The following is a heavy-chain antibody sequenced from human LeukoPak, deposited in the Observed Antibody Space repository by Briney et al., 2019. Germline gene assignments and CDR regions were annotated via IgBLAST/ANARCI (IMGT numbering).Heavy chain of an antibody. Sequence: SETLSLTCTVSGGSISSYYWSWIRQPPGKGLEWIGYIYYSGSTNYNPSLKSRVTISVDTSKNQFSLKLSSVTAADTAVYYCARDPHYYGSGREDWFDPWGQGTLVTVSS. J-gene: IGHJ5*02. V-gene: IGHV4-59*12. D-gene: IGHD3-10*01. CDR2: IYYSGST. CDR3: ARDPHYYGSGREDWFDP. CDR1: GGSISSYY.